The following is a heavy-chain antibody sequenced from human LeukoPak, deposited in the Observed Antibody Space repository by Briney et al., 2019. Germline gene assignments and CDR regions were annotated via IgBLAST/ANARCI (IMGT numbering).Heavy chain of an antibody. CDR3: ARAHPSSIAALNWFDP. D-gene: IGHD6-6*01. CDR2: IYTSGST. Sequence: TSETLSLTCTVSGGSISSGSYYWSWIRQPAGKGLEWIGRIYTSGSTNYNPSLKSRVTISVDTSKNQFSLKLSSVTAADTAVYYCARAHPSSIAALNWFDPWGQGTLVTVSS. V-gene: IGHV4-61*02. J-gene: IGHJ5*02. CDR1: GGSISSGSYY.